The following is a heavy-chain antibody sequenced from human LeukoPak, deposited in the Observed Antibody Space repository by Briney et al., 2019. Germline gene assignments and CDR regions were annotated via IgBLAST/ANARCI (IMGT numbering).Heavy chain of an antibody. CDR3: ARGLFGDLDY. J-gene: IGHJ4*02. Sequence: GGSLRLSCAASGFIFSNYAMHWVRQAPGKGLEWLIFISYDGSNKYYADSVKGRFTISRDNSKNTLYLQMNSLRAEDTAVYYCARGLFGDLDYWGQGTLVTVSS. CDR2: ISYDGSNK. CDR1: GFIFSNYA. V-gene: IGHV3-30*04. D-gene: IGHD3-10*01.